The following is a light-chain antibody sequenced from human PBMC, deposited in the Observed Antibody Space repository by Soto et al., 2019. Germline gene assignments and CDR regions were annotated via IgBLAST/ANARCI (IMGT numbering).Light chain of an antibody. CDR2: GAS. Sequence: EIVLTQSSGTLSLSPGERATLSCRASQSVTSNYLAWYQQKPGQAPRLLIYGASSRVAGIPDRFSGSGSGTDFTLTISRLEPEDFAVYYCQQYDNSPWTFGQGTKVEIK. CDR1: QSVTSNY. CDR3: QQYDNSPWT. J-gene: IGKJ1*01. V-gene: IGKV3-20*01.